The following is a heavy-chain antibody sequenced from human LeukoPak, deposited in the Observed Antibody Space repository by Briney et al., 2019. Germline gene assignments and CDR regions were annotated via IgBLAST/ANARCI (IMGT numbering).Heavy chain of an antibody. V-gene: IGHV4-34*01. CDR3: VRGLHKYDDFWSGYYPLDY. CDR1: GGSFSGYY. J-gene: IGHJ4*02. CDR2: INHSGGT. Sequence: SETLSLTCGVYGGSFSGYYWSWIRQPPGKGLEWIGEINHSGGTNYNPSLKSRVTISLDTSKNQLSLKLSSVTAADTAVYYCVRGLHKYDDFWSGYYPLDYWGQGTLVTVSS. D-gene: IGHD3-3*01.